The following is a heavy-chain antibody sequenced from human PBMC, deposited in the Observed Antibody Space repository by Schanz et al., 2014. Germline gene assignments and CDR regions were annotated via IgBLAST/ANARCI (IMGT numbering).Heavy chain of an antibody. CDR1: GFIFTGYF. CDR3: ARDDRFVEWSLLGS. Sequence: QVQLVQSGAEVKKPGDSVTVSCKVSGFIFTGYFIHWIRQAPGQGLEWMGRFNPGNGGANFAEKFQGRVTMTRDTSISTAYMELSRLRSDDTAVYYCARDDRFVEWSLLGSWGQGTLVTVSS. V-gene: IGHV1-2*06. D-gene: IGHD3-3*01. J-gene: IGHJ5*02. CDR2: FNPGNGGA.